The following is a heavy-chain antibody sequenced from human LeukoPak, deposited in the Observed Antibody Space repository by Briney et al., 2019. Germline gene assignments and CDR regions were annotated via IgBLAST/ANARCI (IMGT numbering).Heavy chain of an antibody. CDR2: XXXSSSXI. Sequence: GGSLRLSCAASGFTFSSYSXXXXXXXXXXXXXXXXYXXXSSSXIYYADSVKGRXXISRDNAKNSLYLQMNSLRAEDTAVYYCARDWGGLTYYYDSSGADYWGQGTLVTVSS. CDR1: GFTFSSYS. CDR3: ARDWGGLTYYYDSSGADY. V-gene: IGHV3-48*01. J-gene: IGHJ4*02. D-gene: IGHD3-22*01.